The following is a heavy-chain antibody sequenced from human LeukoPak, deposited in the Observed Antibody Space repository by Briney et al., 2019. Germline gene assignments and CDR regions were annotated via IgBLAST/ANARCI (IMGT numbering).Heavy chain of an antibody. CDR1: GFTFSSYA. CDR2: ISGSGGST. Sequence: GGSLRLSCAASGFTFSSYAMSWVRQAPGKGLEWVSAISGSGGSTYYADSVKGRFTISRDNSKNTLYLQMNSLRAEDTAVYYCARDNYDFWSGFGYWGQGTLVTVSS. V-gene: IGHV3-23*01. J-gene: IGHJ4*02. CDR3: ARDNYDFWSGFGY. D-gene: IGHD3-3*01.